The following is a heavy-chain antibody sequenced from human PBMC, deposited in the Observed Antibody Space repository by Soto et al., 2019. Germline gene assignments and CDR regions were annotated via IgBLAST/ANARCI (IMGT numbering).Heavy chain of an antibody. J-gene: IGHJ4*02. V-gene: IGHV1-69*13. Sequence: ASVKVSCKASGGTFSSYAISWVRQAPGQGLEWMGGIIPIFGTANYAQKFQGRVTITADESASTAYMELNSLRAEDTAVYYCAKGAFDYWGQGTLVTVSS. CDR1: GGTFSSYA. CDR3: AKGAFDY. CDR2: IIPIFGTA.